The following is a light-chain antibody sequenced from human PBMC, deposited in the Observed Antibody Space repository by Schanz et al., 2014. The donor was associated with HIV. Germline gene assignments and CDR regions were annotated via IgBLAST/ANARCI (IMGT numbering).Light chain of an antibody. CDR2: GAS. V-gene: IGKV3-15*01. CDR3: QQYVKSPYT. CDR1: QTVSNN. J-gene: IGKJ2*01. Sequence: EIVMTQSPGTLSVSPGERATLSCRASQTVSNNLAWYQQKPGQAPRLLIYGASTRVTGIPARFSGSGSGTEFTLTINRLEPEDFAVYFCQQYVKSPYTFGQGTKLDIK.